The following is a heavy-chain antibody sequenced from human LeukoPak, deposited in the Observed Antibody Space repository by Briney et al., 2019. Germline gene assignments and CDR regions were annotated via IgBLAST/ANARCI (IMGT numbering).Heavy chain of an antibody. CDR2: IKEDGSAK. CDR1: GFTFSKSW. CDR3: ATLRPRQQLVVDH. J-gene: IGHJ4*02. Sequence: QSGGSLRLSCAASGFTFSKSWMSWLRQTPEKGLEWVANIKEDGSAKYYVDSVKGRFTISRDNAKNSLYLQMSSLRAEDTAVYYCATLRPRQQLVVDHWGQGTLVTVSS. V-gene: IGHV3-7*01. D-gene: IGHD6-13*01.